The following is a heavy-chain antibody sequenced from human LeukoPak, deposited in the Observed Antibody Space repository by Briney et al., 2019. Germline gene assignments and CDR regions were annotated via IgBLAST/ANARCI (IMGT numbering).Heavy chain of an antibody. J-gene: IGHJ4*02. CDR1: GYTFTSYD. D-gene: IGHD5-24*01. V-gene: IGHV1-8*01. Sequence: ASVKVSCKASGYTFTSYDINWVRQATGQGVEWMGWMNPNSGNTGYAQKFQGRVTMTRNTSISTAYMELSSLRSEDTAVYYCARVKRWLQGDVDYWGQGTLVTVSS. CDR2: MNPNSGNT. CDR3: ARVKRWLQGDVDY.